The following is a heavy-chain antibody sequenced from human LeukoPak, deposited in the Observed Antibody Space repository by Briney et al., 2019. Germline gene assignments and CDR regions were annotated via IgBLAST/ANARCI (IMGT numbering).Heavy chain of an antibody. CDR1: GFTFSSYS. CDR2: ISSSSSYI. V-gene: IGHV3-21*01. D-gene: IGHD6-13*01. J-gene: IGHJ5*02. CDR3: ARGKEQLGP. Sequence: GALLLSCSASGFTFSSYSMNWVRQAPGKGLEWVSSISSSSSYIYYADSVKGRFTISRDNAKNSLYLQMNSLRAEDTAVFYCARGKEQLGPWGQGTLVTVSS.